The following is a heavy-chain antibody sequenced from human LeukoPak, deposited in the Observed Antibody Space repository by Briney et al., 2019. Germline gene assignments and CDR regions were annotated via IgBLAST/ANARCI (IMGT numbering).Heavy chain of an antibody. CDR1: GATFGDYG. D-gene: IGHD3-16*01. CDR2: INRNGGST. J-gene: IGHJ3*02. CDR3: ARGYDHGPIDM. Sequence: GGSLRLSCEASGATFGDYGMSWVRHARGKGLEWVSGINRNGGSTGYADSVKGRFTISRDNVKNSLYLQMSSLRAEDTALYFCARGYDHGPIDMWGQGTMVTVSS. V-gene: IGHV3-20*04.